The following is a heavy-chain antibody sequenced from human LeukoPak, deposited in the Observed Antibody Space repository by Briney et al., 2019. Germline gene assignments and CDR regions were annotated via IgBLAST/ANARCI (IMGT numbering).Heavy chain of an antibody. V-gene: IGHV4-61*08. Sequence: SETLSLTCTVSGGSISSGDYYWSWIRQPPGKGLEWIGYIYYSGSTNYNPSLRSRVTISVDTSKNQFSLRLSSVTAADTAVYYCARDSPKDAFDIWGQGTMVTVSS. CDR3: ARDSPKDAFDI. CDR2: IYYSGST. CDR1: GGSISSGDYY. J-gene: IGHJ3*02.